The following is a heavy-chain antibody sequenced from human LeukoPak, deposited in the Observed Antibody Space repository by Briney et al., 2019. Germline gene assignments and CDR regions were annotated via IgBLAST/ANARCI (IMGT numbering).Heavy chain of an antibody. D-gene: IGHD7-27*01. J-gene: IGHJ4*02. V-gene: IGHV4-59*01. Sequence: SETLSLTCTVSGGSISPYYWSWIRQPPGKGLEWIGYVYYSGSTEYNPSLRSRVTISLEMSKHQFSLNVTSVTAADTAVYYCATNTGTVFDYWGQGALVTVSS. CDR1: GGSISPYY. CDR2: VYYSGST. CDR3: ATNTGTVFDY.